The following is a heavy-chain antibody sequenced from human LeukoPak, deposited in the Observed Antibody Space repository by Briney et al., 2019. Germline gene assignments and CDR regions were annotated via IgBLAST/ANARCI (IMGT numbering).Heavy chain of an antibody. V-gene: IGHV1-2*04. CDR3: ARDYRMVRGAIRYYYYGMDV. CDR1: GYTFTGYY. Sequence: GASVKVSCNASGYTFTGYYMHWVRQAPGQGLEWMGWINPNSGGTNYAQKFQGWVTMTRDTSISTAYMELSRLRSDDTAVYYCARDYRMVRGAIRYYYYGMDVWGQGTTVTVSS. D-gene: IGHD3-10*01. CDR2: INPNSGGT. J-gene: IGHJ6*02.